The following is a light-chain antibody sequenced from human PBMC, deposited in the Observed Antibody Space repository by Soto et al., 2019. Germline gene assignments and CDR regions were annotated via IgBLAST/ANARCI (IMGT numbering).Light chain of an antibody. V-gene: IGKV3-11*01. CDR3: QQHGTSPIT. Sequence: EIVLTQSPATLSLSPGERAILSCRASQSVGTYLAWYQQKPGQAPRLLIYDASNRATGIPARFGGSGSGTDFTLTISRLEPEDFAVYYCQQHGTSPITFGQGTRLEIK. J-gene: IGKJ5*01. CDR2: DAS. CDR1: QSVGTY.